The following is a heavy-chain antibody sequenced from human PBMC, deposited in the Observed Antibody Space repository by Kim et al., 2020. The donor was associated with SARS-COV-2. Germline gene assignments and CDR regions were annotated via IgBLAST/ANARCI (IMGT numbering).Heavy chain of an antibody. CDR2: ISYDENNK. CDR1: GFTFSYYS. D-gene: IGHD3-16*02. J-gene: IGHJ6*02. CDR3: ARDAVATFYDYTWGSYRPPSEGRMDV. V-gene: IGHV3-30*04. Sequence: GGSLRLSCAASGFTFSYYSMHWVRQPPGQGLEWVALISYDENNKYYTDSVKGRFTISRDNSKNMLYLQMSSLTAADTAVYYCARDAVATFYDYTWGSYRPPSEGRMDVWGQGTTVTVSS.